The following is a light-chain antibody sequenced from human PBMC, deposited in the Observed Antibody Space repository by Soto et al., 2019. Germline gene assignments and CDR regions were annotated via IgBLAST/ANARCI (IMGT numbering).Light chain of an antibody. CDR2: KAS. CDR1: QSISTW. Sequence: DIQMTQSPSTLSASVGDRVTITCRASQSISTWLAWYQQEPGKAPKLLIHKASSLQSGGPSRFSGSGSGTDFTLTISSLHPDDFATYYCLQYNSYSPTFGQGTRVEIK. J-gene: IGKJ1*01. CDR3: LQYNSYSPT. V-gene: IGKV1-5*03.